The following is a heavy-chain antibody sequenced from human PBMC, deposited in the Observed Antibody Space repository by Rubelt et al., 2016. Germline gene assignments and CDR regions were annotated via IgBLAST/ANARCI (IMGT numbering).Heavy chain of an antibody. CDR3: ARQLYSGSYYIDY. CDR1: GGSISWSSYY. CDR2: IYHSGST. J-gene: IGHJ4*01. D-gene: IGHD1-26*01. Sequence: QLQLQESGPGLVKPSETLSLTCTVSGGSISWSSYYWGWIRQPPGKGLEWIGSIYHSGSTYYNPSLKSRVTISVDTSKNQFSLKLNSVPASDTSLYYCARQLYSGSYYIDYWVHGTLVTVSS. V-gene: IGHV4-39*01.